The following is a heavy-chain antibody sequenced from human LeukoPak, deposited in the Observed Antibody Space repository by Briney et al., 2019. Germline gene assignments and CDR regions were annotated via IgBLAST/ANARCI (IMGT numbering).Heavy chain of an antibody. Sequence: GGSLRLSCSASGFTFSSYGMNWVRQAPGKGLEYVSAISPTETGTYYADSVKGRFTISRDNSKNTLYLQMSSLRAEDTAVYYCVKSVCGTYRDWGQGTLVTVSS. CDR2: ISPTETGT. V-gene: IGHV3-64D*06. D-gene: IGHD1-26*01. J-gene: IGHJ4*02. CDR3: VKSVCGTYRD. CDR1: GFTFSSYG.